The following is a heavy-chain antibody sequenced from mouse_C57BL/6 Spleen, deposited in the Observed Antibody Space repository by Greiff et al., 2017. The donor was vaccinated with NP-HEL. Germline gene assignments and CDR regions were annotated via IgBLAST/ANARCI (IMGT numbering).Heavy chain of an antibody. CDR2: IYPRDGST. Sequence: VQLQQSGPELVKPGASVKLSCKASGYTFTSYDINWVKQRPGQGLEWIGWIYPRDGSTKYNEKFKGKATLTVDTSSSTAYMELHSLTSEDSAVYFCARGDGYYGFAYWGQGTLVTVSA. CDR3: ARGDGYYGFAY. CDR1: GYTFTSYD. J-gene: IGHJ3*01. D-gene: IGHD2-3*01. V-gene: IGHV1-85*01.